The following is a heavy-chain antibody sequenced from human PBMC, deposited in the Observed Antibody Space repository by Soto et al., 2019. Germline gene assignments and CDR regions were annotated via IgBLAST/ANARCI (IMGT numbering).Heavy chain of an antibody. J-gene: IGHJ6*02. D-gene: IGHD2-15*01. CDR3: TTDSRSWADYYYYGMDV. Sequence: GGSLRLSCTVSGFTFSTAWMTWVRQAPGKGLEWVGRIKSKTDDGTTDYAAPVKGRFTLSRDDSRNTLYLQMNSLKNEDAALYDCTTDSRSWADYYYYGMDVWGQGTTVTVSS. V-gene: IGHV3-15*01. CDR1: GFTFSTAW. CDR2: IKSKTDDGTT.